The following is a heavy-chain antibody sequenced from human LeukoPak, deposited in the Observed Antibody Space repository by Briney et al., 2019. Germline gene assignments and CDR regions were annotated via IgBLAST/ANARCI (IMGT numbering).Heavy chain of an antibody. CDR3: ARDPPGEPDWGMDV. Sequence: PGGSLRLSCAASGFTFSSYAMSWVRQAPGKGLEWVSAISGSGGSTYYADSVKGRFTISRDNSKNTVYLQMSSLRDEDTAVYYCARDPPGEPDWGMDVWGQGTTVTVSS. J-gene: IGHJ6*02. D-gene: IGHD1-14*01. CDR2: ISGSGGST. CDR1: GFTFSSYA. V-gene: IGHV3-23*01.